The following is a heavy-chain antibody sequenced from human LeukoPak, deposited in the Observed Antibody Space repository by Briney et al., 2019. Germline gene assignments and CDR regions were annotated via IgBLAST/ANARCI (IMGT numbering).Heavy chain of an antibody. V-gene: IGHV3-7*03. D-gene: IGHD2-2*01. CDR2: IKQDGSEK. J-gene: IGHJ4*02. Sequence: GGSLRLSCAASGFTFSSYWMSWVRQAPGKGLEGVANIKQDGSEKYYVDSVKGRFTISRDNAKNSLYLQMNSLRAEDTAVYYCARGIVVVPAAIPYWGQGTLVTVSS. CDR3: ARGIVVVPAAIPY. CDR1: GFTFSSYW.